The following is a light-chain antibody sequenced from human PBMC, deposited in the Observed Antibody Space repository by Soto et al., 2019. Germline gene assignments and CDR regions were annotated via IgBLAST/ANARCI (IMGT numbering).Light chain of an antibody. V-gene: IGKV3-20*01. J-gene: IGKJ1*01. CDR2: AAS. CDR1: QSVSSGD. CDR3: QQYGGPPQT. Sequence: EIVLTQSPGTRSLSPGERATLYCRASQSVSSGDLALYQQKPGQAPRLLIYAASSRAAGIPDWFSGSGSGTDFTLTISRLEPEDYAVYYSQQYGGPPQTFGQGTKVDIK.